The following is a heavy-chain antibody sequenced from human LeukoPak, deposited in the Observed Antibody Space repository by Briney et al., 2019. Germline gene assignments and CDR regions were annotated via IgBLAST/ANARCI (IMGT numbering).Heavy chain of an antibody. CDR2: ISAYNGNT. D-gene: IGHD2/OR15-2a*01. V-gene: IGHV1-18*01. CDR3: ARLDYLPYYFDY. CDR1: GGTFSSYA. J-gene: IGHJ4*02. Sequence: ASVKVSCKASGGTFSSYAISWVRQAPGQGLEWMGWISAYNGNTNYAQKLQGRVTMTTDTSTSTAYMELRSLRSDDTAVYYCARLDYLPYYFDYWGQGTLVTVSS.